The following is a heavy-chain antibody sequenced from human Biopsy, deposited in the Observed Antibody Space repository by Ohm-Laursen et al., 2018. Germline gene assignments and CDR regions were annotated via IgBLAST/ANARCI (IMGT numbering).Heavy chain of an antibody. CDR3: ARGRRTSGWPYFDN. D-gene: IGHD6-19*01. V-gene: IGHV4-61*01. J-gene: IGHJ4*02. CDR2: IYSGGNT. CDR1: GDSLTSGPEN. Sequence: GTLSLTCTVSGDSLTSGPENWSWIRPSPGQGLEYIGFIYSGGNTNYNPSLKNRVTMSVDTSKNQFYLKLYSVTAADTAVYYCARGRRTSGWPYFDNWGQGALVIVSP.